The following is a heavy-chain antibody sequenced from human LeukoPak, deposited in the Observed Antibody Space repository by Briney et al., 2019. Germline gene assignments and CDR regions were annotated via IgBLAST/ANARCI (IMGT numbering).Heavy chain of an antibody. CDR3: ARDHYDILTGYPGDAFDI. Sequence: GASVKVSCKASGYTFISFGISWVRQAPGQGLEWMGWISAFNDNTNYAQNVQGRVTMTTDTSTSTAYMGLRSLRSDDTAVYYCARDHYDILTGYPGDAFDIWGQGTMVTVSS. V-gene: IGHV1-18*01. J-gene: IGHJ3*02. D-gene: IGHD3-9*01. CDR2: ISAFNDNT. CDR1: GYTFISFG.